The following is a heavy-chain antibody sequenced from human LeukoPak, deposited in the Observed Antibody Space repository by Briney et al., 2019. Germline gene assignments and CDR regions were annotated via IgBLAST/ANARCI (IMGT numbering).Heavy chain of an antibody. CDR3: AREVSGSSYFDY. D-gene: IGHD1-26*01. J-gene: IGHJ4*02. V-gene: IGHV3-74*01. Sequence: GGSLRLSCAASGFTFSSYAMHWVRQAPGKGLVWVSRINNVGSSTTYADSVKGRFTISRDNAKNTLYLQMNSLSAEDTAVYYCAREVSGSSYFDYWGQGTQVTVSS. CDR1: GFTFSSYA. CDR2: INNVGSST.